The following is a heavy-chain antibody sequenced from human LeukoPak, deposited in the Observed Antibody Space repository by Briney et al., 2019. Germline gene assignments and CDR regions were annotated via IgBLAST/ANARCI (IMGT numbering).Heavy chain of an antibody. CDR2: ISAYNGNT. J-gene: IGHJ4*02. D-gene: IGHD3-10*01. CDR3: ARVNPLWFGEPQGFDY. Sequence: GASVKVSCKASGYTFTSYGISWVRQAPGQGLEWMGWISAYNGNTNYAQKLQGRVTMTTDTSTSTAYMELRSLRSDDTAVYYCARVNPLWFGEPQGFDYWGQGTLVTVSS. CDR1: GYTFTSYG. V-gene: IGHV1-18*01.